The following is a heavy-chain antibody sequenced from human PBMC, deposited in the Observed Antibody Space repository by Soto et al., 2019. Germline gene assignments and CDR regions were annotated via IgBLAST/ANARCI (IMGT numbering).Heavy chain of an antibody. CDR2: INAANGDT. CDR3: AKGKTSGWYYFDY. J-gene: IGHJ4*02. Sequence: ASVKLSFKPSGYTFTSYGIHWVRPAPGQRLEWMGWINAANGDTKYLPKFQGRVTITRDNSKNTLYLQMNSLRDEDTAIYYCAKGKTSGWYYFDYWGQGALVTVSS. CDR1: GYTFTSYG. D-gene: IGHD6-19*01. V-gene: IGHV1-3*01.